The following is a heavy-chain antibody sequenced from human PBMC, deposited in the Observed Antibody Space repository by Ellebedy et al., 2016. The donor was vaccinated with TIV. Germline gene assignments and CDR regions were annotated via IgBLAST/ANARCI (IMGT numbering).Heavy chain of an antibody. CDR2: ISGGSGSI. Sequence: GESLKISCAASGFTFSDYNMNWVRLAPGRGLEWVSSISGGSGSIYYADSVRGRFTISRDNAKNSLYLQMNGLRAEDTAVYYCARDRSTGWYYFDYWGQGTLVTVSS. D-gene: IGHD6-19*01. CDR1: GFTFSDYN. J-gene: IGHJ4*02. V-gene: IGHV3-21*06. CDR3: ARDRSTGWYYFDY.